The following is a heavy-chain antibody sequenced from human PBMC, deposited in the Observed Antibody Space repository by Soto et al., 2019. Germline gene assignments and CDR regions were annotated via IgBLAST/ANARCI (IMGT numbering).Heavy chain of an antibody. V-gene: IGHV4-4*02. CDR2: IYHSGST. CDR3: ARDLPLPNYDFWSGYGSGWFDP. CDR1: GGSISSSNW. D-gene: IGHD3-3*01. Sequence: SETLSLTCAVSGGSISSSNWWSWVRQPPGKGLEWIGEIYHSGSTNYNPSLKSRVTISVDKSKNQFSLKLSSVTAADTAVYYCARDLPLPNYDFWSGYGSGWFDPWGQGTLVTVSS. J-gene: IGHJ5*02.